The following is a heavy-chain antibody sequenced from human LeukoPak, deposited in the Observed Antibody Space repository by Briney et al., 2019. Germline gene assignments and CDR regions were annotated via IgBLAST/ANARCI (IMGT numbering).Heavy chain of an antibody. CDR2: IKSKTDGGTT. V-gene: IGHV3-15*01. D-gene: IGHD3-10*01. Sequence: GGSLRLSCAASGFTLRSYSMNWVRQAPGKGLEWVGRIKSKTDGGTTDYAAPVKGRFTISRHDSKNTLYLQMNSLKTEDTAIYYCIVRTYYYGSGSYNRFDYWGQGTLVTVSS. J-gene: IGHJ4*02. CDR1: GFTLRSYS. CDR3: IVRTYYYGSGSYNRFDY.